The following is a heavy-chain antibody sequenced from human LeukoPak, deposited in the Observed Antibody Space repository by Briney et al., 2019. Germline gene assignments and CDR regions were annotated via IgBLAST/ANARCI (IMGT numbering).Heavy chain of an antibody. CDR3: ARAYSSSSGRDAFDS. D-gene: IGHD6-6*01. Sequence: PGGSLRLSCAASGVSFNSDNINWVRQGLGKGLGWVSYISSSSSTIYYADSVKGRCTISRDSAKTSLFLQMNSLRDEDTAVYYCARAYSSSSGRDAFDSWGLGTLVTVSS. CDR2: ISSSSSTI. CDR1: GVSFNSDN. V-gene: IGHV3-48*02. J-gene: IGHJ3*02.